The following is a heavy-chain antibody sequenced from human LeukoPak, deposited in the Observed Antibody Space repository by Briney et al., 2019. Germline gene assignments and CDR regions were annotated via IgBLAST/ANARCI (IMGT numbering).Heavy chain of an antibody. CDR2: ISYDGSNT. CDR3: ARGGSYSGNWFDP. CDR1: EFTFSNYA. Sequence: GGSLRLSCAASEFTFSNYAIHWVRQAPGKGLEWVTVISYDGSNTYYADSVKGRFTTSRDNSKNTLYLQMNSLRAEDTAVYYCARGGSYSGNWFDPWGQGTLVTVSS. D-gene: IGHD1-26*01. V-gene: IGHV3-30*04. J-gene: IGHJ5*02.